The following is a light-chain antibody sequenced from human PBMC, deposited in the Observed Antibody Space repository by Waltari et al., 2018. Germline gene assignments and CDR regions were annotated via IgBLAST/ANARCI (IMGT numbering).Light chain of an antibody. CDR2: GLS. CDR1: QSISSW. V-gene: IGKV1-5*03. J-gene: IGKJ2*01. Sequence: DIQMNQSPSTLSASVGDRVTITCRASQSISSWLAWYQQKPGKAPKLLIYGLSSLQSGVPSRFSGSGSGTEFTLTISSLQPDDFASYYCQQYKTYPHTFGQGTRLEIK. CDR3: QQYKTYPHT.